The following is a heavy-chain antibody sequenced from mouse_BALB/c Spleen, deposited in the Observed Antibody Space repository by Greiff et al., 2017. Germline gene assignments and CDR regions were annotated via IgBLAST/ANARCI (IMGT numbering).Heavy chain of an antibody. CDR2: IDPENGDT. D-gene: IGHD2-4*01. V-gene: IGHV14-4*02. CDR1: GFNIKDYY. J-gene: IGHJ4*01. Sequence: EVQLQQSGAELVRSGASVKLSCTASGFNIKDYYMHWVKQRPEQGLEWTGWIDPENGDTEYAPKFQGKATMTADTSSNTAYLQLSSLTSEDTAVYYCNARGDYEEAMDYWGQGTSVTVSS. CDR3: NARGDYEEAMDY.